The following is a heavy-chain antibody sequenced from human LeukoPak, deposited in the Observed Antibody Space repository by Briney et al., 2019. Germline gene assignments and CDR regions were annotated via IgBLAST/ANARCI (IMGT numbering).Heavy chain of an antibody. Sequence: SETLSLTCTVSGGSISSYYWSWIRQPPGKGLEWIGYIYYSGSTNYNPSLKSRVTISVDTSKNQFSLKLSSVTAADTAVYYCARVKARGGWTGCYFDLWGRGTLVTVSS. V-gene: IGHV4-59*01. J-gene: IGHJ2*01. D-gene: IGHD6-19*01. CDR2: IYYSGST. CDR1: GGSISSYY. CDR3: ARVKARGGWTGCYFDL.